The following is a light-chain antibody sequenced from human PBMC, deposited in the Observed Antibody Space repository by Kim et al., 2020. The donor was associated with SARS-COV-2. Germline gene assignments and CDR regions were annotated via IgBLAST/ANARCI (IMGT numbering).Light chain of an antibody. CDR1: TGSITTNY. Sequence: GQTVTISCTRSTGSITTNYVQWYLQRPGSAPTIVIFDDDQRPSGVSDRLSGSIDTSSNSASLTISGLTIDDEADYYCQSYDTNVWVFGGGTKLTVL. CDR2: DDD. V-gene: IGLV6-57*03. CDR3: QSYDTNVWV. J-gene: IGLJ3*02.